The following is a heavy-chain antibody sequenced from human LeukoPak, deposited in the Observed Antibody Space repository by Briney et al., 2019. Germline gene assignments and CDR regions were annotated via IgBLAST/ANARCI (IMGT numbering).Heavy chain of an antibody. Sequence: PGGSLRLSCAASGFTVSSNYMSWVRQAPGKGLEWVSVIYSGGSTYYADSVKGRFTISRDNSKNTLYLQMNSLRAEDTAVYYCAGADSGNSYLFDFWGQGTLVTVSS. J-gene: IGHJ4*02. V-gene: IGHV3-53*01. D-gene: IGHD1-26*01. CDR2: IYSGGST. CDR3: AGADSGNSYLFDF. CDR1: GFTVSSNY.